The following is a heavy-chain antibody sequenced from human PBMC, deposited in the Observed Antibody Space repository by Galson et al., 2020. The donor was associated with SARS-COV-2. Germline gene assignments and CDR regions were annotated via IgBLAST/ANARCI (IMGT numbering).Heavy chain of an antibody. Sequence: GESLKISCAASGFTFSNAWMSWVRQAPGKGLEWVGRIKSKTDGGTTDYAAPVKGRFTISRDDSKNTLYLQMNSLKTEDTAVYYCTTDGIVATMYYYYGMDVWGQGTTVTVSS. CDR3: TTDGIVATMYYYYGMDV. V-gene: IGHV3-15*01. CDR2: IKSKTDGGTT. CDR1: GFTFSNAW. J-gene: IGHJ6*02. D-gene: IGHD5-12*01.